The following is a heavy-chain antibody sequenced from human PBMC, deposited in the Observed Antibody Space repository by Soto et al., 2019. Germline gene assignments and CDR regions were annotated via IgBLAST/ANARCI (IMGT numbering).Heavy chain of an antibody. CDR2: ISSNGGST. CDR3: ARALATTHKYYYYYMDV. CDR1: GFTFSSYA. Sequence: GGSLRLSCAASGFTFSSYAMHWVRQAPGKGLEYVSAISSNGGSTYYANSVKGRFTISRDNSKNTLYLQMGSLRAEDMAVYYCARALATTHKYYYYYMDVWGKGTTVTVSS. D-gene: IGHD5-12*01. V-gene: IGHV3-64*01. J-gene: IGHJ6*03.